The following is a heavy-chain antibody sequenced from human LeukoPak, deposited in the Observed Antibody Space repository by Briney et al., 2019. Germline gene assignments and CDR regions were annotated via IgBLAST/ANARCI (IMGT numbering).Heavy chain of an antibody. J-gene: IGHJ4*02. V-gene: IGHV1-69*01. CDR3: ARIAVAGTRSDY. CDR1: GGTFSSYA. Sequence: SVKVSCKASGGTFSSYAISWVRQAPGQGLEWMGGIIPIFGTANYAQKFQGRVTITADESTSTADMELSSLRSEDTAVYYCARIAVAGTRSDYWGQGTLVTVSS. CDR2: IIPIFGTA. D-gene: IGHD6-19*01.